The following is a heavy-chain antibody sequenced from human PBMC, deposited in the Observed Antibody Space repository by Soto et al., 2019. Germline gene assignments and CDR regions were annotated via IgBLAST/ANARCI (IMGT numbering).Heavy chain of an antibody. J-gene: IGHJ4*01. D-gene: IGHD3-22*01. CDR2: IYYTGST. CDR1: GGSVSSGSYY. Sequence: SETLSLTCTVSGGSVSSGSYYWSWIRQPPGKGLEWIGYIYYTGSTNYNPSLKSRVTISVDTSKNQFSLKLSSVTAPDTAVYYCARGPAYYYDSSGYFAYWGHGTLVTVSS. V-gene: IGHV4-61*01. CDR3: ARGPAYYYDSSGYFAY.